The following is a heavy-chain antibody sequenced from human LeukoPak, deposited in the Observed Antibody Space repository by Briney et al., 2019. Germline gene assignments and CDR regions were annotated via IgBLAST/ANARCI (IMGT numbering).Heavy chain of an antibody. V-gene: IGHV3-11*06. CDR3: ARRGGSTATGYYFDY. CDR2: ISSSTSYT. CDR1: RFTFSDYY. D-gene: IGHD3-10*01. J-gene: IGHJ4*02. Sequence: GGSLRLSCAASRFTFSDYYLSWIRQAPGRGLEWVSYISSSTSYTNYADSVKGRFTISRDNAKNSLYLQMNSLRAEDTAVYYCARRGGSTATGYYFDYWGQGTLVTVSS.